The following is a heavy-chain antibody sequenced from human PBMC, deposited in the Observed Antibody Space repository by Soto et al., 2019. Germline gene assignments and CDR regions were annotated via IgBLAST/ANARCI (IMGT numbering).Heavy chain of an antibody. J-gene: IGHJ4*02. CDR2: INHSGST. V-gene: IGHV4-34*01. CDR1: GGSFSNYY. D-gene: IGHD3-22*01. CDR3: AEGGKYYDSSGYYSDYFDY. Sequence: QVQLQQWGAGLLKPSETLSLTCAVYGGSFSNYYWSWIRQPPGKGLEWIGEINHSGSTNYNPSLKRRVNISVDTSKNQFSLKLSSVTAADTAVYYCAEGGKYYDSSGYYSDYFDYWGQGTLVTVSS.